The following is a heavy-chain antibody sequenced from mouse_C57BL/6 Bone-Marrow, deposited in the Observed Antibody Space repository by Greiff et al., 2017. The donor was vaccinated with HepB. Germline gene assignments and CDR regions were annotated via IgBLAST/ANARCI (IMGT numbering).Heavy chain of an antibody. V-gene: IGHV1-22*01. CDR2: INPNNGGT. CDR1: GYTFTDYN. CDR3: AKITTVVARYFDY. Sequence: VQLQQSGPELVKPGASVKMSCKASGYTFTDYNMHWVKQSHGKSLEWIGYINPNNGGTSYNQKFKGKATLTVNKSSSTAYMELRSLTSEDSAVYYCAKITTVVARYFDYWGQGTTLTVSS. D-gene: IGHD1-1*01. J-gene: IGHJ2*01.